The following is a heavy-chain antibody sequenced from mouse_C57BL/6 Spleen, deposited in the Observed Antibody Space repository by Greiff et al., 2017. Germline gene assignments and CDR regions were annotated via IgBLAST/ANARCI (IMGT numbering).Heavy chain of an antibody. CDR1: GFTFSSYG. J-gene: IGHJ4*01. Sequence: EVQLVESGGDLVKPGGSLKLSCAASGFTFSSYGMSWVRQTPDKRLEWVATISSGGSYTYYPDSVKGRFTISRDNAKNTLYLQMSSLKSEDTAMYYCARDLLGAMDYWGQGTSVTVSS. CDR2: ISSGGSYT. CDR3: ARDLLGAMDY. V-gene: IGHV5-6*01. D-gene: IGHD2-1*01.